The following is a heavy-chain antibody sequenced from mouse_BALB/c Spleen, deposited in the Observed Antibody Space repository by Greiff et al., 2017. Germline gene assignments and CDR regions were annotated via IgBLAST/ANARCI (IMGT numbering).Heavy chain of an antibody. Sequence: LQQPGSELVRPGASVKLSCKASGYTFTSYWMHWVKQRPGQGLEWIGNIYPGSGSTNYDEKFKSKATLTVDTSSSTAYMQLSSLTSEDSAVYYCTRIRGSSAYYAMDYWGQGTSVTVSS. J-gene: IGHJ4*01. CDR2: IYPGSGST. CDR3: TRIRGSSAYYAMDY. D-gene: IGHD1-1*01. CDR1: GYTFTSYW. V-gene: IGHV1S22*01.